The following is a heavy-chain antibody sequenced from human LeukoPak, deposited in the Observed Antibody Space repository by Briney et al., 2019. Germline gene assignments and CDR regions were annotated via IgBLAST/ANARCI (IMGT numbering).Heavy chain of an antibody. Sequence: GGSLRLSCAASGFTFSNVWMAWVRQAPGKGLEWVGRIRSKIDGGTTDYAAPVKGRFTISRDDSTNTLYLQMNSLKTEDTAVYYCTSSSSWVNYYYYYMDVWGKGTTVTVSS. D-gene: IGHD6-6*01. CDR1: GFTFSNVW. CDR2: IRSKIDGGTT. V-gene: IGHV3-15*01. CDR3: TSSSSWVNYYYYYMDV. J-gene: IGHJ6*03.